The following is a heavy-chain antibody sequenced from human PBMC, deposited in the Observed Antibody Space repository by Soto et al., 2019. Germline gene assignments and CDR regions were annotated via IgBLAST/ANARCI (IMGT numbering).Heavy chain of an antibody. CDR1: GGTFSSYA. J-gene: IGHJ4*02. V-gene: IGHV1-69*13. CDR3: ARAAVLRFLEWLLVMDY. D-gene: IGHD3-3*01. Sequence: GASVKVSCKASGGTFSSYAMSWVRQAPGQGLEWMGGIIPIFGTANYAQKFQGRVTITADESTSTAYMELSSLRSEDTAVYYCARAAVLRFLEWLLVMDYWGQGTLVTVSS. CDR2: IIPIFGTA.